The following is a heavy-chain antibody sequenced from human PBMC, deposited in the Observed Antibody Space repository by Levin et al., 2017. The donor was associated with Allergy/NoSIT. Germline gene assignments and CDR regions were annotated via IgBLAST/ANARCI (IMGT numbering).Heavy chain of an antibody. V-gene: IGHV4-31*03. CDR1: GGSISGGGYQ. CDR3: AREDGSTFDF. Sequence: SETLSLTCTVSGGSISGGGYQWTWIRQHPEKGLEWIGYIYYSGSTFYNPSLKSRLMISVDTSKNQFSLNVSSVTAADTAVYYCAREDGSTFDFWGQGALVTVAS. J-gene: IGHJ4*02. CDR2: IYYSGST. D-gene: IGHD2-2*03.